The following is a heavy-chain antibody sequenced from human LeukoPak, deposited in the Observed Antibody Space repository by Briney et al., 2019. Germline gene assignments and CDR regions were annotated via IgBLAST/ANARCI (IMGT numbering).Heavy chain of an antibody. Sequence: GGSLRLSCAASGFTFSSYSMNWVRQAPGKGPEWVSYISSSSSTIYYADSVKGRFTISRDNVKNSLYLQMNSLRAEDTAVYYCARGYYRVDYWGQGTLVTVSS. CDR3: ARGYYRVDY. J-gene: IGHJ4*02. CDR1: GFTFSSYS. CDR2: ISSSSSTI. D-gene: IGHD2-15*01. V-gene: IGHV3-48*01.